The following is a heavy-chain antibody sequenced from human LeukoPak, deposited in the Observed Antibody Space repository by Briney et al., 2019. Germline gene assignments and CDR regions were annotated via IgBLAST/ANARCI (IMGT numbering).Heavy chain of an antibody. V-gene: IGHV4-61*01. Sequence: SETLSLTCTVSGGSVSSGIYYWSWIRQPPGKGLEWIGEINHSGSTNYNPSLKSRVTISVDTSKNQFSLKLSSVTAADTAVYYCARAVGVGGSSWYHYWGQGTLVTVSS. CDR2: INHSGST. D-gene: IGHD6-13*01. CDR1: GGSVSSGIYY. CDR3: ARAVGVGGSSWYHY. J-gene: IGHJ4*02.